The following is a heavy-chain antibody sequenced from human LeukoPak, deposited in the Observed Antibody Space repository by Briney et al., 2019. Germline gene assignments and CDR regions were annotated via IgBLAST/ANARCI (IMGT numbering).Heavy chain of an antibody. CDR2: ISGSGGST. Sequence: PGGSLRLSCAASGFTFSSYAMSWVRQAPGKGLEWVSAISGSGGSTYYADSVKGRFTISRDNSKNALYLQMNSLRAEDTAVYYCAKAAAPNYYYYYMDVWGKGTTVTVSS. CDR3: AKAAAPNYYYYYMDV. J-gene: IGHJ6*03. CDR1: GFTFSSYA. D-gene: IGHD6-13*01. V-gene: IGHV3-23*01.